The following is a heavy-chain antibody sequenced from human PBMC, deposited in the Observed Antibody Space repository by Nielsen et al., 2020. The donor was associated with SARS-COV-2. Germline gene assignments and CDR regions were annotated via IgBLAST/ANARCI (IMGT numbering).Heavy chain of an antibody. J-gene: IGHJ4*02. CDR2: IYSGGST. Sequence: GESLKISCAASGFTFSSFALSWFRQAPGKGLEWVSVIYSGGSTYYADSVKGRFTISRDNSKNTLYLQMNSLRAEDTAVYYCVGRMPRSYFDYWGQGTLVTVSS. CDR1: GFTFSSFA. V-gene: IGHV3-53*01. CDR3: VGRMPRSYFDY. D-gene: IGHD2-2*01.